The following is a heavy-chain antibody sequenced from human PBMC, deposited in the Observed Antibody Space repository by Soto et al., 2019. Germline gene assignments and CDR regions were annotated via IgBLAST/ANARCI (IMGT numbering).Heavy chain of an antibody. D-gene: IGHD2-2*02. CDR2: INHSGSI. Sequence: SETLSLTCVVYGGSFSGYYWSWIRQPPKKGLEWIGEINHSGSIHYNPSLQSRVTISVDTSKNQFSLRLSSVTAADTAVYYCARAHHSIPYYYYGMDVWGQGTTVTVSS. J-gene: IGHJ6*02. V-gene: IGHV4-34*01. CDR3: ARAHHSIPYYYYGMDV. CDR1: GGSFSGYY.